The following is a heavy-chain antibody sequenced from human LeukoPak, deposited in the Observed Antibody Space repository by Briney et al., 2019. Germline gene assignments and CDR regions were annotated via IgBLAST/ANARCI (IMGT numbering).Heavy chain of an antibody. Sequence: GGSLRLSCAASGFTFSSYGMHWVRQAPGKGLEWVTFISYDGSYTYHADSVKGRFSISRDIPKNTLFLQMNSLRVEDTAVYYCAKGLFYCGDGSCPGGYFDYWGQGTLVTVSS. V-gene: IGHV3-30*18. CDR2: ISYDGSYT. J-gene: IGHJ4*02. D-gene: IGHD2-15*01. CDR1: GFTFSSYG. CDR3: AKGLFYCGDGSCPGGYFDY.